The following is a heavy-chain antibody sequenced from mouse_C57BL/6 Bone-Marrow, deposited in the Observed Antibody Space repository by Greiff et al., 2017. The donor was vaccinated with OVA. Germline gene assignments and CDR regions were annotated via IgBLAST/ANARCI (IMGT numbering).Heavy chain of an antibody. D-gene: IGHD1-1*01. CDR3: ARDYGSSYWYFDV. V-gene: IGHV1-72*01. CDR2: IDPNSGGT. Sequence: QVQLQQPGAELVKPGASVKLSCKASGYTFTSYWMHWVKQRPGRGLEWNGRIDPNSGGTKYNEKFKSKATLTVDKPSSTAYMQLSSLTSEDSAVYYCARDYGSSYWYFDVWGTGTTVTVSS. J-gene: IGHJ1*03. CDR1: GYTFTSYW.